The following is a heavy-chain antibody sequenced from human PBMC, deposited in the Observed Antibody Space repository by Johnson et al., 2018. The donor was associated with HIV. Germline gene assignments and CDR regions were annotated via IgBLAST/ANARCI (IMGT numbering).Heavy chain of an antibody. J-gene: IGHJ3*01. V-gene: IGHV3-33*03. Sequence: QVQLVESGGGVVQPGGSLRLSCAASGFTFSSYGIHWVRQAPGKGLEWVAVISYDGSNKYFADSVKGRFTISRDNAKNSLYLQMNSLRAEDTAVYYCAKGGFTIFGVPDAFDVWGQGTMVTVSS. CDR2: ISYDGSNK. D-gene: IGHD3-3*01. CDR1: GFTFSSYG. CDR3: AKGGFTIFGVPDAFDV.